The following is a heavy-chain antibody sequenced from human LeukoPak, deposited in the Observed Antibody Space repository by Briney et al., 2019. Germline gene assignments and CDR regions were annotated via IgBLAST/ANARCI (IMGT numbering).Heavy chain of an antibody. V-gene: IGHV3-23*01. CDR1: GFTFSSYA. CDR2: ITGSGGST. D-gene: IGHD6-19*01. Sequence: PGGSLRLSCAASGFTFSSYAMSWVRHAPGKGLEWVSAITGSGGSTYYADSVKGRFTISRDNSKNTLYLQMNRLRAEDTAVYYCANSASIAVAGTPDDYWGQGTLVTVSS. CDR3: ANSASIAVAGTPDDY. J-gene: IGHJ4*02.